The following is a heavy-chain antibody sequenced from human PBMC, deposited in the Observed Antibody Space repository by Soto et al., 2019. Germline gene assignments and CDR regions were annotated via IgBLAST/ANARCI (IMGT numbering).Heavy chain of an antibody. Sequence: PGGSLRLSCAASGFTFSGYGMHWVRQAPGKGLEWVAVIWYDGSNKYYADSVKGRFTISRDNSKNTLYLQMNSLRAEDTAVYYCASGYSYGYGPYWGQGTLVTVSS. CDR3: ASGYSYGYGPY. CDR1: GFTFSGYG. J-gene: IGHJ4*02. D-gene: IGHD5-18*01. V-gene: IGHV3-33*01. CDR2: IWYDGSNK.